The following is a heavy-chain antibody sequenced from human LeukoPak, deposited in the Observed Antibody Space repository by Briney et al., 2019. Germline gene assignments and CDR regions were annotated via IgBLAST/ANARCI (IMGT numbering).Heavy chain of an antibody. Sequence: GGSLRLSCAASGFTFSSYGMHWVRQAPGKGLEWVAVISYDGSNKYYADSVKGRFTISRDNSKNTLYLQMNSLRAGDTAVYYCELYCGGDCYSFSGDYWGQGTLVTVPS. J-gene: IGHJ4*02. CDR2: ISYDGSNK. V-gene: IGHV3-30*03. D-gene: IGHD2-21*02. CDR3: ELYCGGDCYSFSGDY. CDR1: GFTFSSYG.